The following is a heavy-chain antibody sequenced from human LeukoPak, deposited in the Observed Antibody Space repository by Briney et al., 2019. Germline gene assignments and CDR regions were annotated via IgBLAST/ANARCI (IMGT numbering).Heavy chain of an antibody. CDR2: IKQDGSET. CDR3: ARGDSGWGGGDAFHI. J-gene: IGHJ3*02. V-gene: IGHV3-7*01. Sequence: PGGSLRLSCAASGLTFSSYWMSWVRQAPGKGLDWVATIKQDGSETYYVDSVKGRFTISRDNAKNSLYLQMNSLRADDTAVYYCARGDSGWGGGDAFHIWGQGTMVIVSS. CDR1: GLTFSSYW. D-gene: IGHD3-10*01.